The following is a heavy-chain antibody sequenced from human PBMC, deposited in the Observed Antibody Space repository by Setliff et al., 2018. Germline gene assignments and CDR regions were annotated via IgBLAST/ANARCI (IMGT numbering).Heavy chain of an antibody. Sequence: GGSLRLSCAASGFSFSNYWMHWVRQAPGKGLVWVSRINSDGSSTNYADSVKGQFTVSRDNAKNTLYLQMNSLRAEDTAVYYCARDGHNVYYFDYWGLGTQVTVSS. CDR3: ARDGHNVYYFDY. J-gene: IGHJ4*02. D-gene: IGHD1-1*01. CDR2: INSDGSST. CDR1: GFSFSNYW. V-gene: IGHV3-74*01.